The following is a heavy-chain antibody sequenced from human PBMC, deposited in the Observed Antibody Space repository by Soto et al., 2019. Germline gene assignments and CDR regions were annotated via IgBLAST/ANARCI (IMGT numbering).Heavy chain of an antibody. CDR1: GFTLSSYV. Sequence: QVQLVESGGGVVQPGRSLRLSCAASGFTLSSYVMHWVRQAPGKGLEWVTMISYDGSNKCYTDSVKGRFTISRDNSKNTLYLQMNSLRAEDTAVYYCARGDNYCGMDVWGQGTTVTVSS. V-gene: IGHV3-30*04. D-gene: IGHD2-15*01. J-gene: IGHJ6*02. CDR2: ISYDGSNK. CDR3: ARGDNYCGMDV.